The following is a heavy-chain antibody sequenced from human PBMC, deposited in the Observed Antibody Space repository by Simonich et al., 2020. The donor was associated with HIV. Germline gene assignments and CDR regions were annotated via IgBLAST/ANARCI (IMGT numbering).Heavy chain of an antibody. CDR2: INHSGST. D-gene: IGHD5-12*01. CDR1: GGSFSGYY. CDR3: TRRSGYDFDY. J-gene: IGHJ4*02. V-gene: IGHV4-34*01. Sequence: QVQLQQWGAGLLKPSETLSLTCADYGGSFSGYYWSWMRQPPGKGLGWIGEINHSGSTNYNPSLKSRVTISVDTSKNQFSLKLSSVTAADTAMYYCTRRSGYDFDYWGQGTLVTVSS.